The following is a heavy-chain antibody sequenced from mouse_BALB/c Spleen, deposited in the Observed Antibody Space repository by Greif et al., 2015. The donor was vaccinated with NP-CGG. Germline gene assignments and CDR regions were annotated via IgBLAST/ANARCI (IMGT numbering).Heavy chain of an antibody. Sequence: QVQLQQSGAELVRPGSSVKISCKASGYAFSSYWMNWVKQRPGQGLEWIGQIYPGDGDTNYNGKFKGKATMTADNSSSTAYMQIRSLTSEDSAVYSCARYDYDYYAMDYWGKGTSVTVSS. J-gene: IGHJ4*01. V-gene: IGHV1-80*01. D-gene: IGHD2-4*01. CDR1: GYAFSSYW. CDR3: ARYDYDYYAMDY. CDR2: IYPGDGDT.